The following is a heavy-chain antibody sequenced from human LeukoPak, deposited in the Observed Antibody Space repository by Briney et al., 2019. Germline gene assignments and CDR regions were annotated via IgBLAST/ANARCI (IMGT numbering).Heavy chain of an antibody. D-gene: IGHD3-10*01. J-gene: IGHJ5*02. CDR1: GYSFTSYW. Sequence: GESLKISCKGSGYSFTSYWIGWVRQLPGKGLEWMGIIYPGDSDTRYSPSFQGQVTISADKSISTAYLQWGSLKASDTAMYYCARHVVGGRYYGSGSQNWFDPWGQGTLVTVSS. CDR2: IYPGDSDT. V-gene: IGHV5-51*01. CDR3: ARHVVGGRYYGSGSQNWFDP.